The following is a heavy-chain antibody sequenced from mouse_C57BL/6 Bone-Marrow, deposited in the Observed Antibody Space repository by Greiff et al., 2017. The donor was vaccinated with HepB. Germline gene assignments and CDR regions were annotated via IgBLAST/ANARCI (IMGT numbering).Heavy chain of an antibody. D-gene: IGHD1-1*01. CDR1: GFTFSSYA. Sequence: EVKLVESGGGLVKPGGSLKLSCAASGFTFSSYAMSWVRQTPEKRLEWVATISDGGSYTYYPDNVKGRFTISRDNAKNNLYLQMRHLKSEDTAMYYCARVLGAIDYWGQGTTLTVSS. J-gene: IGHJ2*01. CDR2: ISDGGSYT. CDR3: ARVLGAIDY. V-gene: IGHV5-4*03.